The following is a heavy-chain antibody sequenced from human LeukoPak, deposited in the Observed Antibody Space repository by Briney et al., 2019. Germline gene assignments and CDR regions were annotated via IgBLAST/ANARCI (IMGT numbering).Heavy chain of an antibody. J-gene: IGHJ4*02. D-gene: IGHD3-22*01. CDR3: ARAIPTYYYDSSGYWVL. CDR1: GFTFSSCS. CDR2: ISSSSSYI. V-gene: IGHV3-21*01. Sequence: GGSLRLSCAASGFTFSSCSMNWVRQAPGKGLEWVSSISSSSSYIYYADSVKGRFTISRDNAKNSLYLQMNSLRAEDTAVYYCARAIPTYYYDSSGYWVLWGQGTLVTVSS.